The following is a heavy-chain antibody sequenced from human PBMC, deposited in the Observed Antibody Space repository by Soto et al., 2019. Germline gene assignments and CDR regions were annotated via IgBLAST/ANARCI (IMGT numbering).Heavy chain of an antibody. CDR3: ASLPEPDSSGCISEYYFDY. Sequence: PGESLKISCKGSGCSFTSYWIGWVRQMPGKGLEWMGIIYPGDSDTRYSPSFQGQVTISADKSLSTAYLQWSSLTASDTAMYYWASLPEPDSSGCISEYYFDYCAQRTRVTVAS. J-gene: IGHJ4*02. V-gene: IGHV5-51*01. CDR2: IYPGDSDT. CDR1: GCSFTSYW. D-gene: IGHD3-22*01.